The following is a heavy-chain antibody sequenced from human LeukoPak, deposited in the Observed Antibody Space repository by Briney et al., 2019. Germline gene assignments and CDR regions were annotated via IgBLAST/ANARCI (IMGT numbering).Heavy chain of an antibody. D-gene: IGHD1/OR15-1a*01. J-gene: IGHJ4*02. CDR1: GGSISSYY. V-gene: IGHV4-59*01. CDR2: IYYSGST. CDR3: ARRNSGTHTFDY. Sequence: SETLSLTCTVSGGSISSYYWSWIRQPPGKGLEWIGYIYYSGSTNYNPSLKSRVTISVDTSKNQFSLKLSPVTAADTAVYYCARRNSGTHTFDYWGQGTLVTVSS.